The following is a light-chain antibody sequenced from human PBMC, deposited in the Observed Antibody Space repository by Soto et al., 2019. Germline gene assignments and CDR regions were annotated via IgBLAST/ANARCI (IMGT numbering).Light chain of an antibody. V-gene: IGLV4-60*03. J-gene: IGLJ3*02. CDR2: LEGSGSY. CDR3: ETWDSNTRV. CDR1: SGHSSNI. Sequence: QPLLTQSSSASASLGSSVKLTCTLSSGHSSNIIAWHQQQPGKAPRYLMKLEGSGSYNKGSGVPDRFSGSSSGADRYLTISNLQSEDESDYYCETWDSNTRVFGGGTKLTVL.